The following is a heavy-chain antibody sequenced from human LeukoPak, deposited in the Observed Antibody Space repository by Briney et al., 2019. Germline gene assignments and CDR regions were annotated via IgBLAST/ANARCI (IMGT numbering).Heavy chain of an antibody. CDR2: ISSNGGST. CDR3: VKDQNYYGWFDP. CDR1: GFTFSTYA. D-gene: IGHD3-10*01. V-gene: IGHV3-64D*06. Sequence: GGSLRLSCSASGFTFSTYAMPWVRQAPGKGLEYVSAISSNGGSTYYADSVKGRFTISRDNSKNTLYLQMSSLRAEDTAVYYCVKDQNYYGWFDPWGQGTLVTVSS. J-gene: IGHJ5*02.